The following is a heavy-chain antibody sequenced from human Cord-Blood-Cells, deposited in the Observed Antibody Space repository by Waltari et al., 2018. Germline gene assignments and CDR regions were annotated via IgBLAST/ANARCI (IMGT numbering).Heavy chain of an antibody. V-gene: IGHV4-39*01. Sequence: QLQLQESGPGLVKPSETLSPTCTVSGGSISSSSYYWGCIRQPPGKGREWIGSIYYSGSTYYNPSLKSRVTISVDTSKNQFSLKLSSVTAADTAVYYWASYGSGSYYNGNFDYWGQGTLVTVSS. CDR1: GGSISSSSYY. J-gene: IGHJ4*02. CDR2: IYYSGST. CDR3: ASYGSGSYYNGNFDY. D-gene: IGHD3-10*01.